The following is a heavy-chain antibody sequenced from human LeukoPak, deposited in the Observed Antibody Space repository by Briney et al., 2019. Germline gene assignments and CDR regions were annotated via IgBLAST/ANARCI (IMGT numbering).Heavy chain of an antibody. D-gene: IGHD3-16*01. V-gene: IGHV4-39*07. Sequence: SETLSLTCTVSGGSISSSSYYWGWIRQPPGKGLEWIASIYHSGSTQYNPSLKSRVTISVDTSKNQFSLKLSSVTAADTAVYYCARDLRLHAFDIWGQGTMVTVSS. CDR1: GGSISSSSYY. CDR2: IYHSGST. J-gene: IGHJ3*02. CDR3: ARDLRLHAFDI.